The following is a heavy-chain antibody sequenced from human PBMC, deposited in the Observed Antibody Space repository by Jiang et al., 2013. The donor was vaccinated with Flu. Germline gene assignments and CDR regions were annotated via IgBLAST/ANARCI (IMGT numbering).Heavy chain of an antibody. CDR1: TSYG. V-gene: IGHV1-18*01. D-gene: IGHD3-3*01. Sequence: TSYGISWVRQAPGQGLEWMGWISAYNGNTNYAQKLQGRVTVTTDTSTSTAYMELRSLRSDDTAVYYCAREGWSGYYAAIDYWGQGTLVTVSS. J-gene: IGHJ4*02. CDR2: ISAYNGNT. CDR3: AREGWSGYYAAIDY.